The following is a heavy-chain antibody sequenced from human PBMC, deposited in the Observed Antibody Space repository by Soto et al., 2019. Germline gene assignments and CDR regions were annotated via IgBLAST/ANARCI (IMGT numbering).Heavy chain of an antibody. CDR1: GRSISSGGYY. Sequence: QVQLQESGPGLVKPSQTLSLTCTVSGRSISSGGYYWYRIRQHPGKGLEWIGYIYYSGTTYYNPSLKSRVTISVDTSKNQFSLKLSSVTAADTAVYYCAASCVACGGFNYYGMDVWGQGTTVTVSS. CDR3: AASCVACGGFNYYGMDV. CDR2: IYYSGTT. D-gene: IGHD2-21*01. V-gene: IGHV4-31*03. J-gene: IGHJ6*02.